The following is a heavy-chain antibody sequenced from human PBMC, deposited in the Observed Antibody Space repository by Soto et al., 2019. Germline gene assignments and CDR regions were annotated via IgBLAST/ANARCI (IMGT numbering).Heavy chain of an antibody. Sequence: ASVKVSCKASGYTFTSYGISWVRQAPGQGLEWMGWISAYNGNTNYAQKLQGRVTMTTDTSTSTAYMELRSLRSDDTAVYYCAAAAAGTRRLGYWGQGXLVTVSS. CDR2: ISAYNGNT. V-gene: IGHV1-18*04. D-gene: IGHD6-13*01. CDR1: GYTFTSYG. J-gene: IGHJ4*02. CDR3: AAAAAGTRRLGY.